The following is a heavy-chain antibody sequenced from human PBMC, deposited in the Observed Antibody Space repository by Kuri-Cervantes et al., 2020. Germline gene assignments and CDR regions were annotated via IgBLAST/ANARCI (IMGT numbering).Heavy chain of an antibody. Sequence: GESLKISCAASGFTLSSYWMSWVRQAPGKGLEWVSGIIENGGSTYYADSVKGRFSISRDNSKNTLYLQMNSLRAEDTAIYYCVKDYGSGNYPFGDCWGQGTLVTVSS. J-gene: IGHJ4*02. CDR2: IIENGGST. D-gene: IGHD3-10*01. V-gene: IGHV3-23*01. CDR1: GFTLSSYW. CDR3: VKDYGSGNYPFGDC.